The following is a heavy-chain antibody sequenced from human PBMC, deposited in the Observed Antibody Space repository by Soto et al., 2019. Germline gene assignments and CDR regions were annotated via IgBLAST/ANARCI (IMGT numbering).Heavy chain of an antibody. J-gene: IGHJ4*02. V-gene: IGHV3-53*01. Sequence: EVQLVESGGGLVQPGGSLRLSCAASGFTVSNNYMIWFRLPPGKGLEWVSLISSGGGTYYADSVKGRFTISRDSSKNTLYLQMNSLRIEDTAVYYCARNGWGMATVGMWGPGTLVTVSS. D-gene: IGHD4-4*01. CDR1: GFTVSNNY. CDR2: ISSGGGT. CDR3: ARNGWGMATVGM.